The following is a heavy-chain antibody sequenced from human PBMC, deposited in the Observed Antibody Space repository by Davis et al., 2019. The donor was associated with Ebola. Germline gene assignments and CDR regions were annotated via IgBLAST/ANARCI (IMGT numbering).Heavy chain of an antibody. V-gene: IGHV5-51*01. CDR1: GYSFTSYW. CDR2: IYPGDSDT. CDR3: ARLRGHWAVAGTLGRDY. D-gene: IGHD6-19*01. Sequence: GESLKISCKGSGYSFTSYWIGWVRQLPGKGLEWMGIIYPGDSDTRYSPSFQGQVTISADKSISTAYLQWSSLKASDTAMYYCARLRGHWAVAGTLGRDYWGQGTLVTVSS. J-gene: IGHJ4*02.